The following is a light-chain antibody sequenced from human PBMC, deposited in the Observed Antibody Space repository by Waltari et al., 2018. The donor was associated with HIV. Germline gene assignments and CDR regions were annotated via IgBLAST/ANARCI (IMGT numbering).Light chain of an antibody. CDR1: QNVVTR. CDR2: KAS. V-gene: IGKV1-5*03. CDR3: QQYHSYVT. Sequence: DIQVTQSPSTLSASVGDSVTITCRASQNVVTRVAWYQQKPGKAPNLLIYKASSLQSGVPSRFSGSGSGTEFTLTISNLQPDDFATYYCQQYHSYVTFGQGTKVEVK. J-gene: IGKJ1*01.